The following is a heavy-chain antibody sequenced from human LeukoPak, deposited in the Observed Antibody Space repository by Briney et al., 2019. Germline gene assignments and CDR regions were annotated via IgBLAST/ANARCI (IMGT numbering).Heavy chain of an antibody. CDR1: GGSISSSSYY. J-gene: IGHJ6*03. CDR3: ARRGWLQFGYYYYYYMDV. V-gene: IGHV4-39*07. Sequence: SETLSLTCTVSGGSISSSSYYWGWIRQPPGKGLEWIGSLYYSGTTYYNPSLKSRVTISVDTSKNQFSLKLSSVTAADTAVYYCARRGWLQFGYYYYYYMDVWGKGTTVTISS. D-gene: IGHD5-24*01. CDR2: LYYSGTT.